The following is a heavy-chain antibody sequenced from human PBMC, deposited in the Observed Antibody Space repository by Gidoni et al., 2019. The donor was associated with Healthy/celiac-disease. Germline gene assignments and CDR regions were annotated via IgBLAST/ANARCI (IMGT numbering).Heavy chain of an antibody. CDR1: GGSFRGYY. J-gene: IGHJ4*02. CDR3: ARLNGVTGFDY. D-gene: IGHD3-3*01. V-gene: IGHV4-34*01. CDR2: INHSGST. Sequence: QVQLQQWGAGLLKPSETLSLPCAVYGGSFRGYYWSWIRQPPGKGLEWIGEINHSGSTNYNPSLKSRVTISVDTPKNQFSLKLSSVTAADTAVYYCARLNGVTGFDYWGQGTLVTVSS.